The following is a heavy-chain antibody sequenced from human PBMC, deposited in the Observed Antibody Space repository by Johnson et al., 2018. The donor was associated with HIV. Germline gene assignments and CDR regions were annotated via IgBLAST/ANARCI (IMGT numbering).Heavy chain of an antibody. V-gene: IGHV3-30*04. J-gene: IGHJ3*02. CDR3: ARSGYGSGSTHDAFDI. CDR1: GFTFSSYA. CDR2: ISYDGSNK. D-gene: IGHD3-10*01. Sequence: MQLVESGGGVVQPGRSLRLSCAASGFTFSSYAMHWVRQSPGKGLEWVAVISYDGSNKYYADSVKGRFTISRDNSKNTLYLQMNSLRAEDTAVYYCARSGYGSGSTHDAFDIWGQGTMVTVSS.